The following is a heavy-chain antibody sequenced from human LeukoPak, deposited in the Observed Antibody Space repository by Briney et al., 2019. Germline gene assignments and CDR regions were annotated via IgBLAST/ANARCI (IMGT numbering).Heavy chain of an antibody. CDR3: ARVRFLEWLLKYYGMGV. CDR2: MNPNSGNT. V-gene: IGHV1-8*01. J-gene: IGHJ6*02. Sequence: ASVKVSCKASGYTFTSYDINWVRQATGQGLEWMGWMNPNSGNTGYAQKFQGRVTMTRNTSISTAYMELSSLRSEDTAVYYCARVRFLEWLLKYYGMGVWGQGTTVTVSS. CDR1: GYTFTSYD. D-gene: IGHD3-3*01.